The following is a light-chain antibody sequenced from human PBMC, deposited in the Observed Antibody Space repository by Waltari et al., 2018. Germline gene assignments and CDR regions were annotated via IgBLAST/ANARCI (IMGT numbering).Light chain of an antibody. V-gene: IGKV3-15*01. CDR1: QSVRTN. CDR2: GAS. CDR3: QQYYVWPPIT. J-gene: IGKJ4*01. Sequence: VLLTQSPASLSVSPGDTVILSCRASQSVRTNLVWYQQKAGQAPRTLIYGASTRASGVPSRFSCSGSETDFTLIISSLQSEDAAVYFFQQYYVWPPITFGGGTKLEI.